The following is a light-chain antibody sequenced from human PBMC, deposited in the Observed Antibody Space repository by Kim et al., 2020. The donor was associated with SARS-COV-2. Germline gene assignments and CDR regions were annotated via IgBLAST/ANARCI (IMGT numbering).Light chain of an antibody. J-gene: IGKJ4*01. Sequence: ASVGDRVPITCRASQGLSSWLAWYQQQPGKAPKVLIYAASSLQSGVSSRFSGSGSGTDFTLTISSLQPEDFATYYCQQANSFPLTFGGGTKVDIK. CDR2: AAS. CDR1: QGLSSW. V-gene: IGKV1-12*01. CDR3: QQANSFPLT.